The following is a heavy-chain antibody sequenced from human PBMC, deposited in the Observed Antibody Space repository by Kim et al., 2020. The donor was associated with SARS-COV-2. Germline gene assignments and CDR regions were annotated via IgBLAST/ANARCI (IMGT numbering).Heavy chain of an antibody. J-gene: IGHJ4*02. Sequence: GGSLRLSCAASGFTVSSNYMSWLRQAPGKGLEWLSVIYSGDKTYYVESATGRLTISRDNSKNTLYLHMSSLRVEDTAVSYCATNLAAAGLVWGSGTLVTV. V-gene: IGHV3-66*01. CDR3: ATNLAAAGLV. CDR1: GFTVSSNY. D-gene: IGHD6-13*01. CDR2: IYSGDKT.